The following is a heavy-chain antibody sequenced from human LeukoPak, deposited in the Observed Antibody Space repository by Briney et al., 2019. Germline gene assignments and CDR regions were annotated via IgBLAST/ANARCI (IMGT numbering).Heavy chain of an antibody. Sequence: GGSLRLSCTASGFTFRTYGMHWVRQAPGKGLEWVAFIWNDGSNQYYAHSVKGRFTISRDNSKNTLYLQMNSLRAEDTAVYYCASTRIAAAGDAFDIWGQGTMVTVSS. J-gene: IGHJ3*02. CDR1: GFTFRTYG. V-gene: IGHV3-33*01. CDR3: ASTRIAAAGDAFDI. D-gene: IGHD6-13*01. CDR2: IWNDGSNQ.